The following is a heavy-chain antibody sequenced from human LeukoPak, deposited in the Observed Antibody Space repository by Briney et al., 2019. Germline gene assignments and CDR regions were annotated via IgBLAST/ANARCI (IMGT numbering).Heavy chain of an antibody. CDR1: GYTFTSYG. V-gene: IGHV1-18*01. CDR2: ISGYNGKT. J-gene: IGHJ6*03. CDR3: ARDLGMKYENYYYYYMDV. Sequence: ASVKVSCKASGYTFTSYGISWVRQAPGQGLEWMGWISGYNGKTNYAQKLQGRVTMTTDTSTSTAYMELRSLRSDDTAVYYCARDLGMKYENYYYYYMDVWGKGTTVTVSS. D-gene: IGHD1-14*01.